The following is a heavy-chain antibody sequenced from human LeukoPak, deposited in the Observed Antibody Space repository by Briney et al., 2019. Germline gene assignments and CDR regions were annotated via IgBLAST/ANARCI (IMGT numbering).Heavy chain of an antibody. CDR3: AKTSYYYDSSGSFDAFDI. V-gene: IGHV5-51*01. CDR2: IYPGDSDT. Sequence: GESLKISCKGSGYSFTSYWIGWVRQMPGKGLEWMGIIYPGDSDTRYSPSFQGQVTISADKSISTAYLQWSSLKASDTAMYYCAKTSYYYDSSGSFDAFDIWGRGTMVTVSS. D-gene: IGHD3-22*01. J-gene: IGHJ3*02. CDR1: GYSFTSYW.